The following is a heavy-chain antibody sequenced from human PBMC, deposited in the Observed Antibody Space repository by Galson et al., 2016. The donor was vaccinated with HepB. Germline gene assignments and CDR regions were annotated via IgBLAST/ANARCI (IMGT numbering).Heavy chain of an antibody. J-gene: IGHJ4*02. Sequence: SLRLSCAASGFTVSSNYMPWVRQAPGKGLEYVSVIYSGGTTYYADSVKGRFPISRDNSKNTLFLQMNTLRAEDTAVYYCARGVYGDHGWFDYWGQGTLVTVSS. CDR2: IYSGGTT. D-gene: IGHD4-17*01. CDR3: ARGVYGDHGWFDY. V-gene: IGHV3-66*02. CDR1: GFTVSSNY.